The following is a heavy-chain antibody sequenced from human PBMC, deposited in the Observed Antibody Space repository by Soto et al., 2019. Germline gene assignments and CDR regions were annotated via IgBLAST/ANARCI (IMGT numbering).Heavy chain of an antibody. V-gene: IGHV3-30-3*01. CDR3: ARGPLWFGELPPAPDYYYGMDV. D-gene: IGHD3-10*01. Sequence: PGGSLRLSCAASGFTFSSYAMHWVRQAPGKGLEWVAVISYDGSNKYYADSVKGRFTISRDNSKNTLYLQMNSLRAEDTAVYYCARGPLWFGELPPAPDYYYGMDVWGQGTTVTVSS. J-gene: IGHJ6*02. CDR2: ISYDGSNK. CDR1: GFTFSSYA.